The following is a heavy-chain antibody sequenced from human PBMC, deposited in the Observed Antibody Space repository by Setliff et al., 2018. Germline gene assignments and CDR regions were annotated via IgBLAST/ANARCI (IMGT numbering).Heavy chain of an antibody. V-gene: IGHV4-61*02. J-gene: IGHJ4*02. CDR2: IYTSGST. D-gene: IGHD3-22*01. CDR3: ARENYYASSGYGGAYYFDY. Sequence: SETLSLTCTVSGGSISSGSYYWSWIRQPAGKGLEWIGRIYTSGSTNYNPSLKSRVTISVDTSKNQFSLKLSSVTAADTAVYYFARENYYASSGYGGAYYFDYWGQGTLVTVSS. CDR1: GGSISSGSYY.